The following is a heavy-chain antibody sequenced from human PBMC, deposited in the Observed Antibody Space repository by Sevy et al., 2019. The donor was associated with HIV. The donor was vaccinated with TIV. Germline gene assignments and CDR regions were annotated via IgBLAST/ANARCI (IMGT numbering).Heavy chain of an antibody. CDR2: ISYDGNNK. Sequence: GGSLRLSCAVSGFTFSSYAIHWVRQTPGKGLEWVAVISYDGNNKYYADSVKGRFTVSRDNSKNTLYAQMNSLRAEDTAVYYCAKDHNLWSEGGFLHHWGQGTLVTVSS. D-gene: IGHD3-10*01. CDR3: AKDHNLWSEGGFLHH. J-gene: IGHJ1*01. CDR1: GFTFSSYA. V-gene: IGHV3-30*18.